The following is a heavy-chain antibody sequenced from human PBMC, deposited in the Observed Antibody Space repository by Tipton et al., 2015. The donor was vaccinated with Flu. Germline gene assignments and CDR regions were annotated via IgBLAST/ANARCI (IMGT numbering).Heavy chain of an antibody. V-gene: IGHV4-61*02. CDR1: GASLSSGYSY. CDR2: IFNTGST. D-gene: IGHD6-19*01. CDR3: ARAPTTAVAYI. J-gene: IGHJ4*02. Sequence: TLSLTCSVSGASLSSGYSYWSWVRQPAGKGLEWIGRIFNTGSTNYNPSLKSRVTTSVDTSKNQFSLTLSAVTAADTAVYYCARAPTTAVAYIWGQGTLVTVSS.